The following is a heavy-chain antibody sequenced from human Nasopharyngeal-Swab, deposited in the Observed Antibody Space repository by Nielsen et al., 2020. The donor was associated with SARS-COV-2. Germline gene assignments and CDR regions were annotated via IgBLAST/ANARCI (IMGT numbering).Heavy chain of an antibody. J-gene: IGHJ4*02. Sequence: SEPLSPTCAVSGGSISSVGYSWSWIRQPPGKGLEWIGYIYHSGSTYHNPSLKSRVTISVDRTKNQFSLKLSSVTAADAAVYYCASLLRGAGYFDYWGQGTLVTVSS. CDR2: IYHSGST. V-gene: IGHV4-30-2*01. D-gene: IGHD3-10*01. CDR3: ASLLRGAGYFDY. CDR1: GGSISSVGYS.